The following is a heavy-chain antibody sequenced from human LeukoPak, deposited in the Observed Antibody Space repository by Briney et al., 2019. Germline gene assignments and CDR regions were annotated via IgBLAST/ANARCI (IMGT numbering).Heavy chain of an antibody. D-gene: IGHD3-22*01. CDR2: IGTYGGET. V-gene: IGHV1-18*01. Sequence: ASVKVSCKATSRISWVRQAPGRGLEWMGWIGTYGGETYYAKKFQGRITVTKDTSTSTVYMELRNLRSDDTAVYYCARDLWNFYDDSGYNRDFDSWGQGTLVTVSS. CDR1: TSR. CDR3: ARDLWNFYDDSGYNRDFDS. J-gene: IGHJ5*01.